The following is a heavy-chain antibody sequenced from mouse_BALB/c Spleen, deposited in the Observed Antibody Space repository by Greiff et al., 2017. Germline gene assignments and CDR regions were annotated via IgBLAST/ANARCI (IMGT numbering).Heavy chain of an antibody. CDR3: ARDRYDVESGFAY. Sequence: QVQLQQSGAELAKPGASVKMSCKASGYTFTSYWMHWVKQRPGQGLEWIGYINPSTGYTEYNQKFKDKATLTADKSSSTAYMQLSSLTSEDSAVYYCARDRYDVESGFAYWGQGTLVTVSA. CDR2: INPSTGYT. CDR1: GYTFTSYW. V-gene: IGHV1-7*01. D-gene: IGHD2-14*01. J-gene: IGHJ3*01.